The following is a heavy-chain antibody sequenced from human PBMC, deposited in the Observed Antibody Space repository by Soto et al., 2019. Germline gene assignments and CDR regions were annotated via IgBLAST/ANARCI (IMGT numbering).Heavy chain of an antibody. CDR1: GGTFSSYA. CDR2: IIPIFGTA. J-gene: IGHJ6*02. Sequence: SVKVSCKASGGTFSSYAISWVRQAPGQGLEWMGGIIPIFGTANYAQKFQGRVTITADKSTSTAYMELSSLRSEDTAVYYCASGSGGGHPYYYGMDVWCQGTTVTISS. D-gene: IGHD3-16*01. CDR3: ASGSGGGHPYYYGMDV. V-gene: IGHV1-69*06.